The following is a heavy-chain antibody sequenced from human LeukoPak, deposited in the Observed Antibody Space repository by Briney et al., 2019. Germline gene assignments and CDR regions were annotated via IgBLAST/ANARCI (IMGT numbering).Heavy chain of an antibody. V-gene: IGHV4-31*01. CDR3: ARGADPDFGEAYDQPRYWLFDL. CDR2: IYHSGNT. CDR1: NGSISSGYY. D-gene: IGHD3-16*01. J-gene: IGHJ2*01. Sequence: SETLSLTCSVSNGSISSGYYWNWLRQHPGKGLEWIDYIYHSGNTYPSPSLNPLRTLLVGKSKNEFSLRLTSLTAANTAVYFCARGADPDFGEAYDQPRYWLFDLWGRGTLVTGSS.